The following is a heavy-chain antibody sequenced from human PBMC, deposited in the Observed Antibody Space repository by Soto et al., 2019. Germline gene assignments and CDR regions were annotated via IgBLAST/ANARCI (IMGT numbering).Heavy chain of an antibody. J-gene: IGHJ4*02. D-gene: IGHD3-10*01. Sequence: QITLKESGPTLVKPTQTLTLTCTFSGFSLTNSGVGVGWIRQSPGKVLEHLALIYWDDDKRYSPSLKSRLTITKDISENQVVLTMTNMDPMDTGTYYCTRSRGPLDYWGQGAQVTVSS. V-gene: IGHV2-5*02. CDR1: GFSLTNSGVG. CDR2: IYWDDDK. CDR3: TRSRGPLDY.